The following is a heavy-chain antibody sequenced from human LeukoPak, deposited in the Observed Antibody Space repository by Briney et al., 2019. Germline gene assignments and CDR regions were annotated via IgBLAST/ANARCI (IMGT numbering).Heavy chain of an antibody. V-gene: IGHV3-7*01. CDR3: ARIAVAAPFDY. CDR2: IKQDGSEK. CDR1: GFTFSSYW. J-gene: IGHJ4*02. Sequence: GGSLRLSCAASGFTFSSYWVSWVRQAPGKGLEWVANIKQDGSEKYYVDSVKGRFTISRDNAKNSLYLQMNSLRAEDTAVYYCARIAVAAPFDYWGQGTLVTVSS. D-gene: IGHD6-19*01.